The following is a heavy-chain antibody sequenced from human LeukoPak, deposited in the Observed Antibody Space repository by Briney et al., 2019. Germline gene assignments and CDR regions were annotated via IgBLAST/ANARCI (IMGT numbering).Heavy chain of an antibody. J-gene: IGHJ5*02. Sequence: SETLSLTCTVSGGSISSSSYYWGWIRQPPGKGLEWIGSIYYSGSTYYNPSLKSRVTISVDTSKNQFSLKLSSVTAADTAVYYCARRSNRYGSGSYRKPNWFDPWGQGTLVTVSS. CDR3: ARRSNRYGSGSYRKPNWFDP. CDR2: IYYSGST. D-gene: IGHD3-10*01. CDR1: GGSISSSSYY. V-gene: IGHV4-39*07.